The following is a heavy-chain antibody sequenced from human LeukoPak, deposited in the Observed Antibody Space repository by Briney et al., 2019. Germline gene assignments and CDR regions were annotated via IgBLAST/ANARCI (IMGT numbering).Heavy chain of an antibody. CDR1: GFTFSSSG. D-gene: IGHD4-17*01. J-gene: IGHJ1*01. V-gene: IGHV3-30*02. CDR2: IRFDGSNK. Sequence: GGSLRLSCAASGFTFSSSGMHWVRQAPGKGLEWVAFIRFDGSNKYYADSVKGRFTISRDNSKNTLYLQMNSLRAEDTAVYYCAKEIYGDSTGGRFQHWGQGTLVTVSS. CDR3: AKEIYGDSTGGRFQH.